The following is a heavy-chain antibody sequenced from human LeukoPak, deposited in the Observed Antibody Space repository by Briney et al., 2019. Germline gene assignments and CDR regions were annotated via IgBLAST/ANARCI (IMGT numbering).Heavy chain of an antibody. D-gene: IGHD2-21*02. CDR3: ARVRRAYCGGDCYFDY. CDR2: IIPIFGTA. Sequence: SVKVSCKASGGTFSSYAISWVRQAPGQGLEWMGGIIPIFGTANYAQKFQGRVTITADESTSTAYMELSSLRSEDTAVYYCARVRRAYCGGDCYFDYWGQGTLVTVSS. J-gene: IGHJ4*02. V-gene: IGHV1-69*13. CDR1: GGTFSSYA.